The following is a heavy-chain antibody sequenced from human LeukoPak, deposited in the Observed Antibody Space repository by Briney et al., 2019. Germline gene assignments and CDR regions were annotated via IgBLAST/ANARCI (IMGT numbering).Heavy chain of an antibody. J-gene: IGHJ4*02. CDR2: ISSSSSYI. D-gene: IGHD6-19*01. Sequence: GGSLRLSCAASVFTFSSYSMNWVRQAPGKGLEWVSSISSSSSYIYYADSVKGRFTISRDNAKNSLYLQMNSLRAEDTAVYYCARDQRLVHDYWGQGTLVTVSS. CDR1: VFTFSSYS. CDR3: ARDQRLVHDY. V-gene: IGHV3-21*01.